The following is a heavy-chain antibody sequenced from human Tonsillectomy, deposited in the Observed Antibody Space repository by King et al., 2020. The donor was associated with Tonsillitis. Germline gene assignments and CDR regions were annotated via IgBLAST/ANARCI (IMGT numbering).Heavy chain of an antibody. V-gene: IGHV4-34*01. Sequence: VQLQQWGAGLLKPSETLSLTCAVSGGSFSGYYWSWIRQPPGKGLEWIGEVNHSGSTNYNPSLKSRVTISVDTSKNQFSLNLSSVTAADTALYYCARGRFVGVPSAIPTFTWFDPWGQGTLVTVSS. CDR1: GGSFSGYY. CDR2: VNHSGST. D-gene: IGHD2-2*02. J-gene: IGHJ5*02. CDR3: ARGRFVGVPSAIPTFTWFDP.